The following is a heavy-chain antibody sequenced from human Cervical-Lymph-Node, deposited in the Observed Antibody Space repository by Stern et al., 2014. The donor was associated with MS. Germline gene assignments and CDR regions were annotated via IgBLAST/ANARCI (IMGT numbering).Heavy chain of an antibody. V-gene: IGHV1-24*01. CDR3: ATDYNY. Sequence: QVQLMQSGAEVKKPGASVKVSCKVSGSTLSEFSMHWVRPAPGKGLEWMGNFDPEDGEAIYAQRFQGRVTMTADTSTDTAYMELSSLRSEDTAVYYCATDYNYWGQGTLVTVSS. CDR2: FDPEDGEA. D-gene: IGHD4-11*01. J-gene: IGHJ4*02. CDR1: GSTLSEFS.